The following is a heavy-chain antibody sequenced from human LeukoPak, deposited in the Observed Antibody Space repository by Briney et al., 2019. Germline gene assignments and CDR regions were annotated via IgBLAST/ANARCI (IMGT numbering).Heavy chain of an antibody. V-gene: IGHV4-30-4*02. J-gene: IGHJ4*02. CDR1: GGSISSGDYY. CDR3: ARNIVGRDYFDY. Sequence: SETLSLTCTVSGGSISSGDYYWSWIRQPPGTGLEWIGYIYYSGSTYYNPSLKSRVTISVDTSKNQFSLKLSSVTAADTAVYYCARNIVGRDYFDYWGQGTLVTVSS. D-gene: IGHD2/OR15-2a*01. CDR2: IYYSGST.